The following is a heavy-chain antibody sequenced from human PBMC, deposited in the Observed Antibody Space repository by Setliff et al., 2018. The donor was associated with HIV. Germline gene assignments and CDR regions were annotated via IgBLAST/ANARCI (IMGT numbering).Heavy chain of an antibody. CDR2: INPDGNPT. CDR3: ARGRGSYGDYPGEFDP. Sequence: ASVKVSCKASGGTFSSYTISWVRQAPGQGLEWMGIINPDGNPTSYAQKLQGRVTMTTDTSTSTAYMELRSLRSDDTAVYYCARGRGSYGDYPGEFDPWGQGTLVTVSS. CDR1: GGTFSSYT. J-gene: IGHJ5*02. V-gene: IGHV1-18*01. D-gene: IGHD4-17*01.